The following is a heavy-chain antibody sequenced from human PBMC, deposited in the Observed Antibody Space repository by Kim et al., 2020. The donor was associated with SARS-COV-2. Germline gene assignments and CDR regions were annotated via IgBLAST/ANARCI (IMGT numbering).Heavy chain of an antibody. J-gene: IGHJ3*02. V-gene: IGHV3-64*02. Sequence: YADSMKGRFSISRDNSENTLYLQMGSLRAEDMAVYHCARGRWGIGSALDIWGQGTMVTVSS. CDR3: ARGRWGIGSALDI. D-gene: IGHD2-21*01.